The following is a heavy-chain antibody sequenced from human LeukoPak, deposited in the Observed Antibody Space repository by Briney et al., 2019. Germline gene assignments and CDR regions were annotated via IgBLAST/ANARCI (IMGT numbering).Heavy chain of an antibody. CDR2: ISYDGSNK. Sequence: GRSLRLSCAASGFTFSSYGMRWVRQAPGKGLEWVAVISYDGSNKYYADSVKGRFTISRDNSKNTLYLQMNSLRAEDTAVYYCAKERRRGYGFDYWGQGTLVTVSS. CDR3: AKERRRGYGFDY. V-gene: IGHV3-30*18. CDR1: GFTFSSYG. D-gene: IGHD2-15*01. J-gene: IGHJ4*02.